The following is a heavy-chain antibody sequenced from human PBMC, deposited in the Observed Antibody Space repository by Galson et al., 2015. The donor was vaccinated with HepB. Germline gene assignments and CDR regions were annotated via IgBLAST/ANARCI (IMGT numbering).Heavy chain of an antibody. D-gene: IGHD3-3*01. CDR3: ARDGRRHYDFWSGYFFDY. J-gene: IGHJ4*02. V-gene: IGHV3-33*01. CDR2: IWYDGSNK. CDR1: GFTFSSYG. Sequence: SLRLSCAASGFTFSSYGMHWVRQAPGKGLEWVAVIWYDGSNKYYADSVKGRFTISRDNSKNTLYLQMNSLRAEDTAVYYCARDGRRHYDFWSGYFFDYWGQGTLVTVSS.